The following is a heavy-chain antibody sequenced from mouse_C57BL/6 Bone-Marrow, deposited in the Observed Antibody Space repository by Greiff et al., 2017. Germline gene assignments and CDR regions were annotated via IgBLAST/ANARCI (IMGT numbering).Heavy chain of an antibody. CDR2: ISNGGGST. CDR1: GFTFSDYY. J-gene: IGHJ1*03. Sequence: EVNVVESGGGLVQPGGSLQLSCAASGFTFSDYYMYWVRQTPEKRLEWVAYISNGGGSTYYPDTVKGRFTISRDNAKNTLYLQMSRLKSEDTAMYYCARRHYYGSSYGYFDVWGTGTTVTVSS. D-gene: IGHD1-1*01. V-gene: IGHV5-12*01. CDR3: ARRHYYGSSYGYFDV.